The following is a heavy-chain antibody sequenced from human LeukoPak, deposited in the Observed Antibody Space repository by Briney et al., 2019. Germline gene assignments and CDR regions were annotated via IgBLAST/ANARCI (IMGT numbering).Heavy chain of an antibody. V-gene: IGHV1-8*02. D-gene: IGHD3-10*01. Sequence: GASVKVSCKASGYTFTSYDINWVRQATGQGLEWMGWMNPNSGNTGYAQKFQGRVTMTRNTSISTAYMELSSLRSEDTAVYYCARVPNYPGLWFGESPFDYWGQGTLVTVSS. CDR1: GYTFTSYD. J-gene: IGHJ4*02. CDR2: MNPNSGNT. CDR3: ARVPNYPGLWFGESPFDY.